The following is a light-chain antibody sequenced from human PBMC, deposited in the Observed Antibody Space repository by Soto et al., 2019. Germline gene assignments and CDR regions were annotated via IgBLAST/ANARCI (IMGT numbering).Light chain of an antibody. CDR2: GAS. J-gene: IGKJ2*01. Sequence: EIVMTQSPATLSVSPGERATLSCRVSQSVSSNFAWYQQKPGQAPRLLIYGASTRATGIPARFSGSGSGTEFTLTISSLQSEDVAVYYCQQYNNWPYTFGQGTKLESK. CDR1: QSVSSN. V-gene: IGKV3-15*01. CDR3: QQYNNWPYT.